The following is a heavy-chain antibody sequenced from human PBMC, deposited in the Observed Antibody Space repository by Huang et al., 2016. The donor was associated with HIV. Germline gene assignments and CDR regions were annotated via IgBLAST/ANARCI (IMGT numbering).Heavy chain of an antibody. CDR1: GFTFNKFD. J-gene: IGHJ4*02. V-gene: IGHV3-30*18. D-gene: IGHD1-26*01. CDR2: ISYDGSSK. Sequence: QVQLVESGGGVVQPGRSLRLSCAAFGFTFNKFDMHWVRQAPGKGLEWVAIISYDGSSKYHAYSVKGLFNISRDNSKNTVYLQMNSLRVEDTAVYYCAKDGRGSGTYYDYFEYWGQGTLVTVSS. CDR3: AKDGRGSGTYYDYFEY.